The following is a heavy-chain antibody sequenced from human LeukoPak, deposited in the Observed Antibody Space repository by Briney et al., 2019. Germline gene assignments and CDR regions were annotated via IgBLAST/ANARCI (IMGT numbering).Heavy chain of an antibody. Sequence: TGGSLRLSCAASEFSVGSNYMTWVRQAPGKGLEWVSLIYSGGSTYYADSAKGRFTISRDNSKNTLYLQMNSLRAEDTAVYYCAKHLYYDSSGYYYYWGQGTLVTVSS. CDR3: AKHLYYDSSGYYYY. V-gene: IGHV3-66*04. CDR2: IYSGGST. D-gene: IGHD3-22*01. J-gene: IGHJ4*02. CDR1: EFSVGSNY.